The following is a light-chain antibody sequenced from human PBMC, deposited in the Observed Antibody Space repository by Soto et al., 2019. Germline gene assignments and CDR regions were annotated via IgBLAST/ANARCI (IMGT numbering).Light chain of an antibody. J-gene: IGLJ1*01. Sequence: QSALTQSASVSGSPGQSSTISFTGTSSDVGGYNYVSWYQQHPGKAPKLMIYEVSNRPSGVSNRFSGSKSGNTASLTISGLQAEDEADYYCSSYTSSSTLLYVFGTGTKVTVL. CDR1: SSDVGGYNY. V-gene: IGLV2-14*01. CDR2: EVS. CDR3: SSYTSSSTLLYV.